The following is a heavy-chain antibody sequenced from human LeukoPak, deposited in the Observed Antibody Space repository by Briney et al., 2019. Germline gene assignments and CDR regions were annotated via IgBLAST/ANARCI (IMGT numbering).Heavy chain of an antibody. CDR3: ARVPGYSSGWYDY. CDR2: IFHSGNT. D-gene: IGHD6-19*01. CDR1: GDSISSSYW. Sequence: SETLSLTCAVSGDSISSSYWWSWVGQPPGKGLEWIGEIFHSGNTNYNPSLKSRVTISVDTSKNQFSLKLSSVTAADTAVYYCARVPGYSSGWYDYWGQGTLVTVSS. J-gene: IGHJ4*02. V-gene: IGHV4-4*02.